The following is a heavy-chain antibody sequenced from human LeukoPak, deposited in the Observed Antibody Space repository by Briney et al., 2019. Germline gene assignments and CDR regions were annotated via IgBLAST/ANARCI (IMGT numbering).Heavy chain of an antibody. J-gene: IGHJ4*02. CDR1: GGAFANYA. CDR3: ARWRDENYSESSGSDYYDT. Sequence: SVKVSCKASGGAFANYAISWVRQAPGQGLEWMGRVIPIIDQANYAQKFQGRLAFVADTATTTAFMELSSLTSEDTAVYYCARWRDENYSESSGSDYYDTWGQGTQVIVSS. D-gene: IGHD3-22*01. V-gene: IGHV1-69*04. CDR2: VIPIIDQA.